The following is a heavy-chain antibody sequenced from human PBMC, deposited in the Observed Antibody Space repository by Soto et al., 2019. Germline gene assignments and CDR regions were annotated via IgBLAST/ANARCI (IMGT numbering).Heavy chain of an antibody. CDR1: GFTFSSYD. CDR3: ARGHSYYYDSSGYYYAEYFQH. CDR2: IGTAGDT. J-gene: IGHJ1*01. Sequence: GGSLRLSCAASGFTFSSYDMHWVCQATGKGLEWVSAIGTAGDTYYPGSVKGRFTISRENAKNSLYLQMNSLRAGDTAVYYCARGHSYYYDSSGYYYAEYFQHWGQGTLVTVSS. V-gene: IGHV3-13*01. D-gene: IGHD3-22*01.